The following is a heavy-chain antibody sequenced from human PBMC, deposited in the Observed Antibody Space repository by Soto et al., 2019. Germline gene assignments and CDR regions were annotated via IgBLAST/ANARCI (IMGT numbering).Heavy chain of an antibody. D-gene: IGHD6-19*01. Sequence: GGSLRLSCTASGFTFSTYSMNWVRQAPGKGLEWVSSISSGSTYIFYADSVRGRFTISRDNAKNSLHLQMNSLRAEDTAVYYCAREVAGSYGKDYWGQGTLVTVSS. CDR1: GFTFSTYS. CDR3: AREVAGSYGKDY. CDR2: ISSGSTYI. J-gene: IGHJ4*02. V-gene: IGHV3-21*01.